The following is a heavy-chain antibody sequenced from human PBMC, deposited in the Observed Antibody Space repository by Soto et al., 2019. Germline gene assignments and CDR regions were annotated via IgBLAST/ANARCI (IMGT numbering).Heavy chain of an antibody. CDR2: ITTFNGNT. V-gene: IGHV1-18*01. CDR1: GYSFPSHG. J-gene: IGHJ4*01. Sequence: ASVKVSCKASGYSFPSHGIGWMRQAPGQGLEWMGWITTFNGNTNYAKKFQERVTMTADTSTSTVYMELRSLRYDDTAVYFCATLPPYYFDTSGYFLEDWGHGTLVTVSS. D-gene: IGHD3-22*01. CDR3: ATLPPYYFDTSGYFLED.